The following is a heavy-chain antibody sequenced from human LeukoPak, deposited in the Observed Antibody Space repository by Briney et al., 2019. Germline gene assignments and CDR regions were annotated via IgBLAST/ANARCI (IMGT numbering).Heavy chain of an antibody. CDR3: GKTTTGYSSGRYPAWPVDY. V-gene: IGHV3-23*01. Sequence: PGGSLRLSCTASVFTFSSYAMYWVRQAPGKGLEWVSGIFGSGGSAHYAESVQGRFTISRDNSKNTVYLQMNSLRAEDTAVYYCGKTTTGYSSGRYPAWPVDYWGQGTLVTVSS. D-gene: IGHD6-19*01. CDR1: VFTFSSYA. CDR2: IFGSGGSA. J-gene: IGHJ4*02.